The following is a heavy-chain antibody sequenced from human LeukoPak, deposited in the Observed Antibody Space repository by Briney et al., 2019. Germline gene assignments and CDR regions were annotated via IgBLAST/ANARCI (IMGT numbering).Heavy chain of an antibody. CDR3: AKDQGSSYFDY. Sequence: GGSLRLSCAASGFTVSSNYMSWVRQAPGKGLEWVSVIYSGGSTYYADSVKGRFTISRDNARNSLYLRMNSLRAEDTAVYYCAKDQGSSYFDYWGQGTLVTVSS. CDR2: IYSGGST. D-gene: IGHD1-26*01. CDR1: GFTVSSNY. V-gene: IGHV3-53*01. J-gene: IGHJ4*02.